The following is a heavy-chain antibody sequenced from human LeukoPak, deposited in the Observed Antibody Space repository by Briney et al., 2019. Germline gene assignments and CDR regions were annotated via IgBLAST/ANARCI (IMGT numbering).Heavy chain of an antibody. J-gene: IGHJ3*02. CDR3: ARAPYYYDSSGYPLGGAFDI. CDR2: IYYSGST. V-gene: IGHV4-39*07. CDR1: GGSISSSSYY. Sequence: PSETLSLTCTVSGGSISSSSYYWGWIRQPPGKGLEWIGSIYYSGSTYYNPSLKSRVTISVDTSKNQFSLKLSSVTAADTAVYYCARAPYYYDSSGYPLGGAFDIWGQGTMVTVSS. D-gene: IGHD3-22*01.